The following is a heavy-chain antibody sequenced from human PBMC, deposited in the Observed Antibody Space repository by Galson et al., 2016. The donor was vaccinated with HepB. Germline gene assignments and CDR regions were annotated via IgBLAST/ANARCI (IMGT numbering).Heavy chain of an antibody. J-gene: IGHJ4*02. D-gene: IGHD3-16*02. V-gene: IGHV3-15*01. CDR2: IKSKTDGGTT. CDR1: GFTFSIAW. CDR3: VSTSYVWGDYRPSDY. Sequence: SLRLSCAASGFTFSIAWMTWVRQAPGKGLEWVGRIKSKTDGGTTDHAAPVKGRFTISRDDSKSTLYLQMNSLKTEDTGVYYCVSTSYVWGDYRPSDYWGQGTLVTVSS.